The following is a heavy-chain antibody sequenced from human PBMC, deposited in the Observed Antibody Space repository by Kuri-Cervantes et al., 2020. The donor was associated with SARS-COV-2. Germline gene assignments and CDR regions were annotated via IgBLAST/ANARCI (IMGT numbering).Heavy chain of an antibody. Sequence: ASVKVSCKASGYTFTSYGISWVRQAPGQGLEWMGWISAYNGNTNYAQKLQGRVTMTTDTSTSTAYMELGSLRSDDTAVYYCARDAGYYGSSGYRYYFDYWGQGTLVTVSS. CDR3: ARDAGYYGSSGYRYYFDY. CDR2: ISAYNGNT. J-gene: IGHJ4*02. CDR1: GYTFTSYG. D-gene: IGHD3-22*01. V-gene: IGHV1-18*01.